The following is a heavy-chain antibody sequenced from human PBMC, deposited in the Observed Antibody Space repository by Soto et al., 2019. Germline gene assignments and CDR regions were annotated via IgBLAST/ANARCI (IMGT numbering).Heavy chain of an antibody. CDR3: AHGRVGNPGYSFDY. D-gene: IGHD1-26*01. CDR1: GFSLTTTGVG. V-gene: IGHV2-5*02. Sequence: QITLKESGPTLVKPTQTLTLTCTFSGFSLTTTGVGVGWIRQPPGKALEWLALIYWDDAKRYSPSLKSRLTIAKDTSKNQVVLTMIIVDPVDTATYYCAHGRVGNPGYSFDYWGQGALVTVSS. CDR2: IYWDDAK. J-gene: IGHJ4*02.